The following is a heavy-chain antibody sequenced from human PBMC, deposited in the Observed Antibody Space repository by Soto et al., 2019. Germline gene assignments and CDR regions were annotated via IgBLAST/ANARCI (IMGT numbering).Heavy chain of an antibody. CDR1: GGSISSYY. J-gene: IGHJ4*02. V-gene: IGHV4-59*01. CDR3: GRARYYDILTGYPYYLDY. Sequence: SETLSLTCTVSGGSISSYYWSWIRQPPGKGLEWIGYIYYSGSTNYNPSLKSRVTISVDTSKNQFSLKLSSVPAADPAVDSCGRARYYDILTGYPYYLDYWGRGTLITVAS. CDR2: IYYSGST. D-gene: IGHD3-9*01.